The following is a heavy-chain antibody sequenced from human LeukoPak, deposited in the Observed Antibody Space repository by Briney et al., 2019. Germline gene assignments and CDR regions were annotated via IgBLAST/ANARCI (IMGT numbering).Heavy chain of an antibody. CDR3: ARAYYHVLTGFYSRSFDV. J-gene: IGHJ3*01. D-gene: IGHD3-9*01. Sequence: SETLSLTCAVSGGSMRSGDCSWSWIRQPPGKGLEWIGYIYHSGSTDYNPSLKSRVTISLDRSKNQFSLKLTSVTAADTAVYYCARAYYHVLTGFYSRSFDVWGQGTMVTVSS. V-gene: IGHV4-30-2*01. CDR2: IYHSGST. CDR1: GGSMRSGDCS.